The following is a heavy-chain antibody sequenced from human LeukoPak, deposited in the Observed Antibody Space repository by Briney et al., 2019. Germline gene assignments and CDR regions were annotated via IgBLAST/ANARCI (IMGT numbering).Heavy chain of an antibody. CDR2: ISYDGINE. CDR1: GFTFSTYT. D-gene: IGHD3-3*01. V-gene: IGHV3-30-3*01. CDR3: AKGGNYDPFDY. Sequence: PGGSLRLSCAASGFTFSTYTIHWVRQAPGKGLEWVAVISYDGINEFYADSVKGRFTISRDNSKNTLYLQMNSLRAEDTAVYYCAKGGNYDPFDYWGQGTLVTVSS. J-gene: IGHJ4*02.